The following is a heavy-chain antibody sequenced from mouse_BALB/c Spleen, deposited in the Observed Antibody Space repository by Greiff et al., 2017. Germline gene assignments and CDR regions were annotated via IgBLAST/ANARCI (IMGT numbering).Heavy chain of an antibody. V-gene: IGHV5-9-4*01. CDR3: AREGAYYYAMDY. CDR2: ISSGGSYT. J-gene: IGHJ4*01. Sequence: EVQGVESGGGLVKPGGSLKLSCAASGFTFSSYAMSWVRQSPEKRLEWVAEISSGGSYTYYPDTVTGRFTISRDNAKNTLYLEMSSLRSEDTAMYYCAREGAYYYAMDYWGQGTSVTVSS. CDR1: GFTFSSYA. D-gene: IGHD2-10*01.